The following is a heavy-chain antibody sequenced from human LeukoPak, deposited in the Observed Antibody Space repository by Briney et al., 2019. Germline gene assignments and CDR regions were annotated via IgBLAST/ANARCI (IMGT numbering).Heavy chain of an antibody. J-gene: IGHJ4*02. V-gene: IGHV4-39*07. CDR3: ARGQYYYDSSGTNLFDY. Sequence: SETLSLTCTVSGGSISSSSYYWGWIRQPPGKGLEWIGRIYYSVSTYDNPSLKSRVTMSVDTSKNQFSLKLSSVTAADTAVYYCARGQYYYDSSGTNLFDYWGQGTLVTVSS. CDR1: GGSISSSSYY. D-gene: IGHD3-22*01. CDR2: IYYSVST.